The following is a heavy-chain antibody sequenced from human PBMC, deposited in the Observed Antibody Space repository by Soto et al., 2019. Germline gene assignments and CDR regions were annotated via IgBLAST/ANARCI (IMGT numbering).Heavy chain of an antibody. V-gene: IGHV4-39*01. CDR3: ATDLRFLEWPDGAFDI. D-gene: IGHD3-3*01. CDR2: IYYSGST. CDR1: GGSISSSSYY. J-gene: IGHJ3*02. Sequence: ETLSLTCTVSGGSISSSSYYWGWIRQPPGKGLEWIGSIYYSGSTYYNPSLKSRVTISVDTSKNQFSLKLSSVTAADTAVYYCATDLRFLEWPDGAFDIWGQGTMVT.